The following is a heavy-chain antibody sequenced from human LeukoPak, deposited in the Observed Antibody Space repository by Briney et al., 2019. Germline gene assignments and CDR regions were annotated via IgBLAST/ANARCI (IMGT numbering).Heavy chain of an antibody. CDR3: ATTSGWLQYYFDY. CDR1: GYTLTELS. D-gene: IGHD5-24*01. CDR2: FDPEDGET. J-gene: IGHJ4*02. Sequence: GASAKVSCKVSGYTLTELSMHWVRQAPGKGLEWMGGFDPEDGETIYAQKFQGRVTMTEATSTDTAYMELSSLRSEDTAVYYCATTSGWLQYYFDYWGQGTLVTVSS. V-gene: IGHV1-24*01.